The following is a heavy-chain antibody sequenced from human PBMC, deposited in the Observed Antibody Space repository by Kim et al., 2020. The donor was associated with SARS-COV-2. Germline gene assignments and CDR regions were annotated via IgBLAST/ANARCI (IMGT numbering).Heavy chain of an antibody. J-gene: IGHJ4*02. V-gene: IGHV3-72*01. D-gene: IGHD1-26*01. CDR1: GFTFSDHY. CDR2: TRNKANSYTT. CDR3: AREGWELLGFDY. Sequence: GGSLRLSCAASGFTFSDHYMDWVRQAPGKGLEWVGRTRNKANSYTTEYAASVKGRFTISRDDSKNSLYLQMNSLKTEDTAVYYCAREGWELLGFDYWGQGTLVTVSS.